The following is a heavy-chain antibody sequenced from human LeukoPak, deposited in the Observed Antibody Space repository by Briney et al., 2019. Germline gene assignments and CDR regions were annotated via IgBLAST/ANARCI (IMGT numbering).Heavy chain of an antibody. CDR3: ARDLDLAAAGTVGRNFDY. CDR1: RGTFSSYT. D-gene: IGHD6-13*01. V-gene: IGHV1-69*13. J-gene: IGHJ4*02. CDR2: IIPIFGTA. Sequence: GASVKVSCKASRGTFSSYTISWVRQAPGQGLEWMGGIIPIFGTANYAQKFQGRVTITADESTSTAYMELSRRRSDDTAVYYCARDLDLAAAGTVGRNFDYWGQGTLVTVSS.